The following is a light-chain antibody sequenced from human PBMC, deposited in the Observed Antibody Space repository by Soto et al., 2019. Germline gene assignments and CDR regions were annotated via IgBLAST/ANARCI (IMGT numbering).Light chain of an antibody. CDR2: KAS. J-gene: IGKJ1*01. Sequence: IQLTQSPSTLSGSVGDRVTITWRASQTISSWLAWYKQKPGKAPKLLSYKASTLKSGVPSRFRGSGSGTEFTLTISSLKPDDFETYYCQKYTSAPWTFGQGTKVDIK. CDR1: QTISSW. CDR3: QKYTSAPWT. V-gene: IGKV1-5*03.